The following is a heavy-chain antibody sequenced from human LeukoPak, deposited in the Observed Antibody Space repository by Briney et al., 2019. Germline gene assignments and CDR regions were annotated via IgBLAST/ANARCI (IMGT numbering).Heavy chain of an antibody. V-gene: IGHV5-51*01. CDR2: IYPADSNT. D-gene: IGHD6-19*01. CDR3: ASSYSSGWFFDY. Sequence: GESLKISCKGSGYSFTNYWIGWVRQMPGKGLEWMGIIYPADSNTRYSPSFQGQVTISADKSISTAYLQWSSLTASGTATYYCASSYSSGWFFDYWGQGTLVTVSS. J-gene: IGHJ4*02. CDR1: GYSFTNYW.